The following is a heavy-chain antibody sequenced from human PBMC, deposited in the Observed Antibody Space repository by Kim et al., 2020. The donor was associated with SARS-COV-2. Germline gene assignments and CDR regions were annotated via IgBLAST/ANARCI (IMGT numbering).Heavy chain of an antibody. D-gene: IGHD6-13*01. CDR1: GYTFTSYY. J-gene: IGHJ6*02. Sequence: ASVKVSCKASGYTFTSYYMHWVRQAPGQGLEWMGIINPSGGSTSYAQKFQGRVTMTRDTSTSTVYMELSSLRSEDTAVYYCARDRPDVGGSSWSAKVRVYGMDVWGQGTTVTVSS. CDR3: ARDRPDVGGSSWSAKVRVYGMDV. CDR2: INPSGGST. V-gene: IGHV1-46*01.